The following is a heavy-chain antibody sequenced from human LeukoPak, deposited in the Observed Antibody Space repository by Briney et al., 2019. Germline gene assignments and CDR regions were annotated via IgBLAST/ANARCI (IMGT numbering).Heavy chain of an antibody. CDR1: GFTFSNNW. CDR2: VKKDASEK. CDR3: ARVVFGGSYP. V-gene: IGHV3-7*01. J-gene: IGHJ4*02. Sequence: PGGSLRLSCAASGFTFSNNWMTWVRQAPGKGLEWVASVKKDASEKYYVDSAKGRFTISRDNAKNSLYLQMNSLRVEDTAVYYCARVVFGGSYPWGQGTLVTVSS. D-gene: IGHD1-26*01.